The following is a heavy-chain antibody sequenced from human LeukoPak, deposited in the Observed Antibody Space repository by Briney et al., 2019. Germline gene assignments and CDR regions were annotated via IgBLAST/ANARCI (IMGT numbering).Heavy chain of an antibody. Sequence: PGGSLRLSCAASGFTVSSNYMSWVRQAPGKGLEWVSVIYSGGGTYYADSVKGRFTISRDNSKNTLYLQMNSLRAEDTAVYYCATKRGYCRSTSCYQDAFDIWGQGTMVTVSS. CDR2: IYSGGGT. CDR1: GFTVSSNY. D-gene: IGHD2-2*01. V-gene: IGHV3-53*05. CDR3: ATKRGYCRSTSCYQDAFDI. J-gene: IGHJ3*02.